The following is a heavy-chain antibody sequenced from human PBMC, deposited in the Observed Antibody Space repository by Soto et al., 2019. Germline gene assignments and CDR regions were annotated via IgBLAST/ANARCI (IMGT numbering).Heavy chain of an antibody. D-gene: IGHD5-12*01. V-gene: IGHV3-23*01. CDR2: ISGSGGST. CDR3: AKAGAATILLYYFDY. J-gene: IGHJ4*02. Sequence: GGSLRLSCAASGFTFSSYAMSWVRQAPGKGLEWVSAISGSGGSTYYADSVKGRFTISRDNSKNTLYLQMNSLRAEDTAVYYCAKAGAATILLYYFDYWGQGTLVTVSS. CDR1: GFTFSSYA.